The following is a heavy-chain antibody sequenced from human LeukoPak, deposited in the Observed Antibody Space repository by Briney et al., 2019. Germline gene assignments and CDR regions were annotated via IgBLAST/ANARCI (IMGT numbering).Heavy chain of an antibody. CDR2: ISAYNGNT. V-gene: IGHV1-18*01. CDR3: ARDEGSWGFDY. CDR1: GYTFTSYD. J-gene: IGHJ4*02. D-gene: IGHD6-13*01. Sequence: ASVKVSCKASGYTFTSYDINWVRQATGQGLEWMGWISAYNGNTNYAQKLQGRVTMTTDTSTSTAYMELRSLRSDDTAVYYCARDEGSWGFDYWGQGTLVTVSS.